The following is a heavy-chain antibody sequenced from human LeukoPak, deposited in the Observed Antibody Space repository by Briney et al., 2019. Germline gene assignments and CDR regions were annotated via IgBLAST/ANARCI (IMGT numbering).Heavy chain of an antibody. J-gene: IGHJ4*02. CDR3: ARDRVGGSYSRLVY. CDR2: ISSSGSAI. CDR1: GFTFSSSE. V-gene: IGHV3-48*03. Sequence: PGGSLRLSCAASGFTFSSSEMIWVRQAPGKGLEWVSYISSSGSAIYYADSVKGRFTISRDNAENSLYLQMNSLRAEDTAVYYCARDRVGGSYSRLVYWGQGTLVTVSS. D-gene: IGHD1-26*01.